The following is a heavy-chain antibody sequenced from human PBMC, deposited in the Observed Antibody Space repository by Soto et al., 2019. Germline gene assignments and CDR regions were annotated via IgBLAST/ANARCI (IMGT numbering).Heavy chain of an antibody. CDR1: GFTFSDYH. V-gene: IGHV3-11*01. J-gene: IGHJ4*02. CDR3: VRDSFSGYDFNY. D-gene: IGHD5-12*01. Sequence: VGSLRLSCAVSGFTFSDYHMNWVRQPPGKGLEWVSYMSNSGSLVDYADSVKGRFTISRDNAKNALFLQMNSLRADDTAVYYCVRDSFSGYDFNYWGQGTLVTVSS. CDR2: MSNSGSLV.